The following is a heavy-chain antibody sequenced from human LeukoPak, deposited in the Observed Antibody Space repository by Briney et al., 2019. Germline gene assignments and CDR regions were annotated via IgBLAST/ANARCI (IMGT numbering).Heavy chain of an antibody. Sequence: ASVKVSCKASGYTFTSYYMHWVRQAPGQGLEWMGIINPSGGSTSYAQKFQGRVTMTRDTSTSTVYMELSSLRSEDRAVYYCAREHQSGYYYHWGQGTLVTVSS. CDR1: GYTFTSYY. CDR2: INPSGGST. V-gene: IGHV1-46*01. D-gene: IGHD3-3*01. J-gene: IGHJ4*02. CDR3: AREHQSGYYYH.